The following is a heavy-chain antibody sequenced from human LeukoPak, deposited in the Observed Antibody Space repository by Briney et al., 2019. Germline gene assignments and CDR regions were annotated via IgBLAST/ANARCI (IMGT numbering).Heavy chain of an antibody. CDR3: ARYLYSSSCSFDC. V-gene: IGHV4-39*01. Sequence: SETLPLTCTVSGGSISSSSYYWGWIRQPPGKGLEWIGSIYYSGSTYYNPSLKSRVTISVDTSKNQFSLKLSSVTAADTAVYYCARYLYSSSCSFDCWGQGTLVTVSS. CDR2: IYYSGST. D-gene: IGHD6-13*01. J-gene: IGHJ4*02. CDR1: GGSISSSSYY.